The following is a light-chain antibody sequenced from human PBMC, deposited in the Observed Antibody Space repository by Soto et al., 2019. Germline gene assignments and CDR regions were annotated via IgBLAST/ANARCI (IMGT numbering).Light chain of an antibody. CDR1: QSVSSY. CDR2: DAS. V-gene: IGKV3-11*01. J-gene: IGKJ2*01. CDR3: QQRSNWPHT. Sequence: EIVLTQSPATLSLSPGERATLSCRASQSVSSYLAWYQHKPGQAPRLLIYDASNRATGIPARVSGSGSGTDFTLTISSLEPEDFAVYYGQQRSNWPHTFGPGTKLEIK.